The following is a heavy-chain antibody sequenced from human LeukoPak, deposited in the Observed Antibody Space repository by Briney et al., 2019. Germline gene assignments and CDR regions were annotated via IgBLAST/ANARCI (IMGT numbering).Heavy chain of an antibody. V-gene: IGHV4-38-2*02. CDR2: ISSSGTT. CDR3: ARLTTYDVFSINYYALDV. D-gene: IGHD3-9*01. J-gene: IGHJ6*02. CDR1: GYSISSGYY. Sequence: PSETLSLTCTVSGYSISSGYYWGWIRRPPGKALEWIGYISSSGTTDYNSSLKSRVTISIDTSQNQFSLRLRSVTATDTAVYHCARLTTYDVFSINYYALDVWGQGTTVTVSS.